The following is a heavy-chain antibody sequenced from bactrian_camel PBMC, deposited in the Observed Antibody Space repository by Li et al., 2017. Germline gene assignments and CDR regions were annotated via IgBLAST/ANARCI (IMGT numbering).Heavy chain of an antibody. CDR3: AKDRLGWVRTFNY. CDR1: GFPFSNYV. CDR2: INSGGGST. J-gene: IGHJ4*01. D-gene: IGHD5*01. Sequence: EVQLVESEGGLVQPGGSLRLSCSASGFPFSNYVMSWVRQAPGKGLEWVSAINSGGGSTYYANAVKGRFTISRDNAKNTLYLQLNSLKTEDTAMYYCAKDRLGWVRTFNYWGQGTQVTVS. V-gene: IGHV3S40*01.